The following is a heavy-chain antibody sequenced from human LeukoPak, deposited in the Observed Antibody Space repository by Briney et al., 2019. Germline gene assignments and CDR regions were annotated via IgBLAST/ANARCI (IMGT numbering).Heavy chain of an antibody. J-gene: IGHJ4*02. CDR1: GGSFSGYY. D-gene: IGHD2-2*03. CDR3: ARGLNLGYLARGKGPFDY. Sequence: PSETLSLACAVYGGSFSGYYWSWIRQPPGKGLEWIGEINHSGSTNYNPSLKSRVTISVDTSKNQFSLKLSSVTAADTAVYYCARGLNLGYLARGKGPFDYWGQGTLVTVSS. CDR2: INHSGST. V-gene: IGHV4-34*01.